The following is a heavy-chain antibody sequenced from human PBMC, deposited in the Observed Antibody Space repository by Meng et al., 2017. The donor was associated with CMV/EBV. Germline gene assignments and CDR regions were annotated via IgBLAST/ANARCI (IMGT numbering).Heavy chain of an antibody. V-gene: IGHV3-21*01. CDR2: ISSSSSYI. CDR3: ARGRLGSYSSVDY. Sequence: GGSLCLSCAASGFTFSSYSMNWVRQAPGKGLEWVSSISSSSSYIYYADSVKGRFTISRDNAKNSLYLQMNSLRAEDTAVYYCARGRLGSYSSVDYWGQGTLVTVSS. J-gene: IGHJ4*02. CDR1: GFTFSSYS. D-gene: IGHD1-26*01.